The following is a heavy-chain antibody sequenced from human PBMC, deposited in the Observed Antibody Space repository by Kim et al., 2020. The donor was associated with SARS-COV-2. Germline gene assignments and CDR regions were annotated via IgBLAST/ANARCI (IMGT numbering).Heavy chain of an antibody. J-gene: IGHJ4*02. CDR2: INHSGST. D-gene: IGHD3-3*01. CDR1: GGSFSGYY. V-gene: IGHV4-34*01. Sequence: SETLSLTCAVYGGSFSGYYWSWIRQPPGKGLEWIGEINHSGSTNYNPSLKSRVTISVDTSKNQFSLKLSSVTAADTAVYYCARISGWDYDFWSGYEYYFDYWGQGTLVTVSS. CDR3: ARISGWDYDFWSGYEYYFDY.